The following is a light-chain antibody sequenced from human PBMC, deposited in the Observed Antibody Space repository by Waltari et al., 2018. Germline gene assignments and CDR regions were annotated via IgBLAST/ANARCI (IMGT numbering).Light chain of an antibody. V-gene: IGKV3-20*01. CDR3: QQYGGSPPTT. Sequence: EIVLTQSPATLSLSPGETATLSCRASQSVTNNYLAWYQQRPGQPPRLLISDASSMATGIPDRFSGSGSGTDFTRAISRLEPEDFAVYYCQQYGGSPPTTFGQGTRLEI. CDR1: QSVTNNY. CDR2: DAS. J-gene: IGKJ5*01.